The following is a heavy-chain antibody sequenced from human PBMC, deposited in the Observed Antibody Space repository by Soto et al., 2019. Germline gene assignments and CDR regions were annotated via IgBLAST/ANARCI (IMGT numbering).Heavy chain of an antibody. CDR2: IDPSDSYT. Sequence: QALTLSGEASGYSFTRYWISWVRQMPGTCLEWLGRIDPSDSYTNYSPSFQGHVTISADKSISTAYLQWSSLKASDTAMYYCTRLHLDFEHRATGAFYFYYPMDVWGEGTKVTVCS. V-gene: IGHV5-10-1*01. CDR1: GYSFTRYW. CDR3: TRLHLDFEHRATGAFYFYYPMDV. J-gene: IGHJ6*04. D-gene: IGHD2-8*02.